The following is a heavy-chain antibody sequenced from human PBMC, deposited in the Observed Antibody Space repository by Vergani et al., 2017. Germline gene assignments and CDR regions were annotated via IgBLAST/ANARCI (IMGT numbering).Heavy chain of an antibody. V-gene: IGHV3-9*01. CDR3: AXDSGSSTSCLIDY. Sequence: EVHLLESGGGLVQSGGSLRLSCAASGFTFDDYAMHWVRQAPGKGLEWVSGISWNSGSIGYADSVKGRFTISRDNAKNSLYLQMNSLRAEDTALYYCAXDSGSSTSCLIDYWGQGTLVTVSS. CDR2: ISWNSGSI. D-gene: IGHD2-2*01. CDR1: GFTFDDYA. J-gene: IGHJ4*02.